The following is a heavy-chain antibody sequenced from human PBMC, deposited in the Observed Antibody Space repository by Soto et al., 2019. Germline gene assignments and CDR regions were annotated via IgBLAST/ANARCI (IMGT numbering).Heavy chain of an antibody. CDR2: IYYSGTT. J-gene: IGHJ4*02. CDR3: TRAPIPPALPFSYFDY. CDR1: GGYINSRSYY. Sequence: QLQLRESGPGLVKPSETLSLTCTVSGGYINSRSYYWGWIRQSPGNALEWIGNIYYSGTTYYYPSLKSRVTISVDTSNNQFSLKLSSVTAADTAVYFCTRAPIPPALPFSYFDYWGRGTLVTVSS. V-gene: IGHV4-39*01. D-gene: IGHD2-2*01.